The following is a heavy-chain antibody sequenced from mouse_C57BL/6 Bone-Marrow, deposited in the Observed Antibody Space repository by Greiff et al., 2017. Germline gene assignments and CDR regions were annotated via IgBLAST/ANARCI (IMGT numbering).Heavy chain of an antibody. CDR1: GYTFTSYW. CDR2: IYPGNSDT. J-gene: IGHJ4*01. Sequence: EVQLQQSGTVLARPGASVKMSCKTSGYTFTSYWMHWVKQRPGQGLAWIGAIYPGNSDTSYNQKFKGKAKLTAVTSASTAYMELSSLTNEDSAVYYCTREYYGSSYAMDYWGQGTSVTVSS. V-gene: IGHV1-5*01. D-gene: IGHD1-1*01. CDR3: TREYYGSSYAMDY.